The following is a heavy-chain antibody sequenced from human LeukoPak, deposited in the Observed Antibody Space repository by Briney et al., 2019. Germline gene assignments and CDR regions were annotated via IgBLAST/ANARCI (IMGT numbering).Heavy chain of an antibody. Sequence: GGSLRLSCAASGFTFSSYAMHWVRQAPGKGLEWVAVISYDGSNKYYADSVKGRFTISRDNSKNTLYLQMNSLRAEDTAVYYCARGRDDILTGHDYWGQGTLVTVSS. D-gene: IGHD3-9*01. V-gene: IGHV3-30-3*01. J-gene: IGHJ4*02. CDR1: GFTFSSYA. CDR2: ISYDGSNK. CDR3: ARGRDDILTGHDY.